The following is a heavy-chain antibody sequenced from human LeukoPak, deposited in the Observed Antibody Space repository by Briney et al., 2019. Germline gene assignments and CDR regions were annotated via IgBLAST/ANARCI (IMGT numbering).Heavy chain of an antibody. CDR3: AGSLVYWTSNVCYLKD. CDR2: INPNSGGT. J-gene: IGHJ4*02. CDR1: GYTFTGYY. Sequence: SVQVSCKASGYTFTGYYLHWVRQPPGQGLEGMGWINPNSGGTNYAQKFQGRVTMTRDTSISTAYLELSRLRSDDTAVYYCAGSLVYWTSNVCYLKDWGQRSLVTASS. D-gene: IGHD2-2*01. V-gene: IGHV1-2*02.